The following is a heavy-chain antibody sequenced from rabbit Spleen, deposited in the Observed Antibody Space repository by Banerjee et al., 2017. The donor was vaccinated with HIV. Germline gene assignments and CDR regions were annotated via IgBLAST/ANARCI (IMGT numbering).Heavy chain of an antibody. CDR1: GVSISSYY. Sequence: QQLEESGGGLVKPGASLTLTCTASGVSISSYYMNWVRQAPGKGLEWIGYIDPVFGITYYANWVNGRFSISRENAQNTVFLQMTSLTAADTATYFCARDGAGGSYFALWGPGTLVTVS. D-gene: IGHD8-1*01. CDR2: IDPVFGIT. V-gene: IGHV1S7*01. J-gene: IGHJ4*01. CDR3: ARDGAGGSYFAL.